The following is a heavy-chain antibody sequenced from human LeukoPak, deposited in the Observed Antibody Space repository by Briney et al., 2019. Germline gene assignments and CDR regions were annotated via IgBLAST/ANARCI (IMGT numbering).Heavy chain of an antibody. J-gene: IGHJ4*02. CDR1: GYTFTGYY. Sequence: GASVKVSCKASGYTFTGYYMHWVRQAPGQGLEWMGRINPNSGGTNYAQKFQGRVTMTRDTTISTAYMELSRLRSDDTAVYYCAREMDYDSSGPFDYWGQGTLVTVSS. CDR3: AREMDYDSSGPFDY. D-gene: IGHD3-22*01. V-gene: IGHV1-2*06. CDR2: INPNSGGT.